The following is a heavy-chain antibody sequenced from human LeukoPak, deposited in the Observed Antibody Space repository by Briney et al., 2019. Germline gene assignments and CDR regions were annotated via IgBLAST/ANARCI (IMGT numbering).Heavy chain of an antibody. CDR1: GFSFNTYA. CDR2: VSHTGART. CDR3: ARYNYYYYMDV. Sequence: GGSLRLSCETSGFSFNTYAMSWVRQTPGKGLEWVAGVSHTGARTYYADSVKGRFTISRDNSKNTLYLQMNSLRAEDTAVYYCARYNYYYYMDVWGKGTTVTISS. J-gene: IGHJ6*03. V-gene: IGHV3-23*01.